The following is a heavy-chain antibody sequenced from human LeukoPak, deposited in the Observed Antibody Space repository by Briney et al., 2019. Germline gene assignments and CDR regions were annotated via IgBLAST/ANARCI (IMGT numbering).Heavy chain of an antibody. CDR1: GFTFSSYA. J-gene: IGHJ5*02. V-gene: IGHV3-30*04. Sequence: PGGSLRLSCAASGFTFSSYAMHWVRQAPGKGLEWVAVISYDGSNKYYADSVKGRFTISRDNSKNTLYLQMNSLRAEDTAVYYCARGIAYNWNFDPWGQGTLVTVSS. D-gene: IGHD1-20*01. CDR3: ARGIAYNWNFDP. CDR2: ISYDGSNK.